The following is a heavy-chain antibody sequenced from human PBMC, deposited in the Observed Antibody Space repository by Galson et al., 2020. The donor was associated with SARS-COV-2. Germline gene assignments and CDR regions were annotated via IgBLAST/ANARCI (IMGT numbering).Heavy chain of an antibody. J-gene: IGHJ6*02. CDR1: GGSISSNNW. V-gene: IGHV4-4*02. CDR3: VRDHSGFLQLYGSYYYGMDV. D-gene: IGHD6-19*01. Sequence: SETLSLTCAVPGGSISSNNWWTWVRQTPRKGLEWIGKIYHTGSTNYDPSLKSRVTISVDKSKNQFSLKLRSMTAADTGVYYCVRDHSGFLQLYGSYYYGMDVWGQGTTVTVSS. CDR2: IYHTGST.